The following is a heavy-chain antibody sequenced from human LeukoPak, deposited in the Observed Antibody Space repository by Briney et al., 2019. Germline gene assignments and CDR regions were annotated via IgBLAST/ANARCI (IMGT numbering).Heavy chain of an antibody. CDR2: INPNSGGT. CDR1: GYTFTGCY. J-gene: IGHJ6*03. CDR3: ARGSDPMLAPFYYYYMDV. D-gene: IGHD3-16*01. V-gene: IGHV1-2*02. Sequence: ASVKVSCKASGYTFTGCYMHWVRQAPGQGLEWMGWINPNSGGTNYAQKFQGRVTMTRDTSISTAYMELSRLRSEDTAVYYCARGSDPMLAPFYYYYMDVWGKGTTVTVSS.